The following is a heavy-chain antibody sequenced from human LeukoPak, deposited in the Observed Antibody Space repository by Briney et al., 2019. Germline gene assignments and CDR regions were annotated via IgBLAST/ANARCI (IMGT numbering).Heavy chain of an antibody. CDR2: ISSSSSYI. CDR3: ARDTTYYYGSGSYNYLDY. Sequence: GGSLRLSCAASGFTFSSYSMNWVRQAPGKGLEWVSSISSSSSYIYYADSVKGRFTISRDNAKNSLYLQMDSLRAEDTAVYYCARDTTYYYGSGSYNYLDYWGQGTLVTVSS. CDR1: GFTFSSYS. D-gene: IGHD3-10*01. V-gene: IGHV3-21*01. J-gene: IGHJ4*02.